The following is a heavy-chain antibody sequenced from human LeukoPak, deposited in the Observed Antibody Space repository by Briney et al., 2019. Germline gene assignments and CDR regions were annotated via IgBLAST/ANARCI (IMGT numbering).Heavy chain of an antibody. CDR2: ISGSGNVT. Sequence: GESLKTSCVGSGFTFAKYAMTWVREAPGKGLEWVSVISGSGNVTYYAESVKGRFTISRDNSKRTLYLQMDSLRADDTAIYYCAKDRAGANWGQGTLVLVSS. V-gene: IGHV3-23*01. CDR1: GFTFAKYA. CDR3: AKDRAGAN. J-gene: IGHJ4*02.